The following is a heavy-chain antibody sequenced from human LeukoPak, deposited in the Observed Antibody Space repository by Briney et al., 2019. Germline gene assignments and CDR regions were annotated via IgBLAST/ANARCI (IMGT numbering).Heavy chain of an antibody. D-gene: IGHD6-13*01. CDR3: ARQPSYSSSPALFGY. J-gene: IGHJ4*02. CDR1: GGSISSSSYF. V-gene: IGHV4-39*01. Sequence: SETLSLTCTVSGGSISSSSYFWGWIRQPPGKGLEWIGSIYYTGTTYYSPSLNSRVTISVDTSKNQFSLKLTSVTAADTAVYYCARQPSYSSSPALFGYWGQGTLVTVSS. CDR2: IYYTGTT.